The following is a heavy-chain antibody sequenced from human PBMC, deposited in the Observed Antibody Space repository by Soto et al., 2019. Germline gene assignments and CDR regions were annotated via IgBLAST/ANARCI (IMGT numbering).Heavy chain of an antibody. CDR1: GGSFSGYY. J-gene: IGHJ3*02. CDR2: INHSGST. D-gene: IGHD6-19*01. CDR3: ARGSPWLGLAFDI. Sequence: PSETLSLTCAVYGGSFSGYYWSWIRQRPGKGLEWIGKINHSGSTNYNPSHKSLITISVDTSKNPYTLKLSSVTAADAAVYYCARGSPWLGLAFDIWGQGTMVTVSS. V-gene: IGHV4-34*01.